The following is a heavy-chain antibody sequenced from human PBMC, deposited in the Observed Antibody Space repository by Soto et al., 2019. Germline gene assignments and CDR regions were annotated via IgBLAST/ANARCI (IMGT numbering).Heavy chain of an antibody. CDR3: TTDPPRYCSSTTCYLGH. J-gene: IGHJ4*02. CDR2: IKSKTDGGTT. CDR1: GFGFSNAW. Sequence: GGSLRLSCAGSGFGFSNAWLNWVRQAPGMGLEWVGRIKSKTDGGTTDYAAPVKGRFTISRDDSKNTLYLQMNSLKTQDTAVYYCTTDPPRYCSSTTCYLGHWGQGSLVTVSS. V-gene: IGHV3-15*01. D-gene: IGHD2-2*01.